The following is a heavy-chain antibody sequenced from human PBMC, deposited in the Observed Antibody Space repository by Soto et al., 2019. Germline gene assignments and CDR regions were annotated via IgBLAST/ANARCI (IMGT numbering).Heavy chain of an antibody. V-gene: IGHV4-31*03. J-gene: IGHJ6*02. D-gene: IGHD1-26*01. CDR2: INYSGTT. CDR1: GGSFSSDSFI. Sequence: SETLSLTCSVSGGSFSSDSFIWSWVRQFPGKGLEWIGYINYSGTTYYNPSLRSRITMSVDTSKNQFSLNLSSVTAADTAVYYCARDHKWDGMDVWGQGSTVTVSS. CDR3: ARDHKWDGMDV.